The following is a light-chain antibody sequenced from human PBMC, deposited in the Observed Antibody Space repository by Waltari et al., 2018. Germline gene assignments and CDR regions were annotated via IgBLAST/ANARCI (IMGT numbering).Light chain of an antibody. V-gene: IGKV3-20*01. Sequence: EIVLMQSPGTLSVSPGDRVTLSCRASQTVSNRWLAWYQQKPGQAPRLLIYSVTSRAPGTPSRFSGSGSGTDFTLTISRLEPGDFGMYYCQQYGSLPRTFGQGTKVEI. CDR2: SVT. J-gene: IGKJ1*01. CDR1: QTVSNRW. CDR3: QQYGSLPRT.